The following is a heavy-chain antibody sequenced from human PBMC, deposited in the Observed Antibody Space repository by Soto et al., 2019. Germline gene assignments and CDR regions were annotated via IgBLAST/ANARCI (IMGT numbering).Heavy chain of an antibody. V-gene: IGHV4-31*03. CDR3: ARKPTPYYYDSSGYYPFDY. CDR1: GGSISSGVYY. Sequence: TLSLTCTVSGGSISSGVYYWSWIRHHPGKGLEWIGYIYYSGSTYYNPSLKSRVTISVDTSKNQFSLKLSSVTAADTAVYYCARKPTPYYYDSSGYYPFDYWGQGTLVTVSS. CDR2: IYYSGST. J-gene: IGHJ4*02. D-gene: IGHD3-22*01.